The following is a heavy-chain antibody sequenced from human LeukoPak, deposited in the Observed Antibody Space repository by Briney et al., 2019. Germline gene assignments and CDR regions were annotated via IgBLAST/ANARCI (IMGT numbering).Heavy chain of an antibody. V-gene: IGHV4-30-2*01. D-gene: IGHD3-10*01. J-gene: IGHJ3*02. CDR3: AVWVRDLLDAFDI. Sequence: SETLSLTCAVSGGSISSGGYSWSWIRQPPGKGLEWIGYIYHSGSTYYNPSLKSRVTISVDRSKNRFSLKLSSVTAADTAVYYCAVWVRDLLDAFDIWGQGTMVTVSS. CDR1: GGSISSGGYS. CDR2: IYHSGST.